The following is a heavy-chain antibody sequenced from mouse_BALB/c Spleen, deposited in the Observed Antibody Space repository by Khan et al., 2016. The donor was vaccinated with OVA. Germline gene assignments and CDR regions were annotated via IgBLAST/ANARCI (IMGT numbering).Heavy chain of an antibody. CDR2: IDPFNGGT. CDR3: TRLGTTGWFAY. J-gene: IGHJ3*01. Sequence: VQLQQSGPELMKPGASVKISCTASGYSFTNYYIHWVKQSHGQSLEWIGYIDPFNGGTNYNQKFKGTATLTVDKSSSTAYMHLSSLTSEDSAVSYCTRLGTTGWFAYWGQGTLVTVSA. CDR1: GYSFTNYY. D-gene: IGHD2-13*01. V-gene: IGHV1S135*01.